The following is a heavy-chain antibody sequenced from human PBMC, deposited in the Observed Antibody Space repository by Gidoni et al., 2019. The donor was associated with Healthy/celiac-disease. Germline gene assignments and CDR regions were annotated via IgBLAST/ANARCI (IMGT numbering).Heavy chain of an antibody. D-gene: IGHD3-10*01. CDR3: AKRPGRFGELRYYYYGMDV. V-gene: IGHV3-23*01. Sequence: EVQLLESGGGLVQPGGSLRLSCAASGFTFSSYAMSWVRQAPGKGLEWVSAISGSGGSTYYADSVKGRFTISRDNSKNTLYLQMNSLRAEDTAVYYCAKRPGRFGELRYYYYGMDVWGQGTTVTVSS. J-gene: IGHJ6*02. CDR2: ISGSGGST. CDR1: GFTFSSYA.